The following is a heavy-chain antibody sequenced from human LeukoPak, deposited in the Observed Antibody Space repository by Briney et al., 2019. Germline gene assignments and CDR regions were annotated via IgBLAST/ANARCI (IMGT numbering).Heavy chain of an antibody. CDR3: AKSPRIGVTEDVTFDY. J-gene: IGHJ4*02. CDR2: ISGSGGST. V-gene: IGHV3-23*01. CDR1: GFTFSSYA. D-gene: IGHD6-19*01. Sequence: PGGSLRLSCAASGFTFSSYAMSWVRQAPGKGLEWVSAISGSGGSTYYADSVKGRFTISRDNSKNTLYLQMNSLRAEDTAVYYCAKSPRIGVTEDVTFDYWGQGTLVTVSS.